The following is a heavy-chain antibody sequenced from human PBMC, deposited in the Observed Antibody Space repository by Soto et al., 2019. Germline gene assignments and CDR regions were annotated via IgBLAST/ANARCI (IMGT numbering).Heavy chain of an antibody. J-gene: IGHJ1*01. CDR2: ITHTGGT. CDR1: GGSFSGYF. Sequence: QVQLQQWGAGLLTPSETLSLTCAVSGGSFSGYFWSWIRQPPGKGLEWIGDITHTGGTNYNPSLKSRVTISIDTSKNQFSLKVTSVTAADTGVYYCARGSSASSWYLQHWGQGTPVIVSS. V-gene: IGHV4-34*01. CDR3: ARGSSASSWYLQH. D-gene: IGHD6-13*01.